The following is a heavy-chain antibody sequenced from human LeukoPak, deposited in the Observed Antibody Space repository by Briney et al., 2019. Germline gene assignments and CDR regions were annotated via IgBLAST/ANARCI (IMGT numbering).Heavy chain of an antibody. Sequence: PSETLSLTCAVYGGSFSGYYWSWIRQPPGKGLEWIGEINHSGSTNYNPSLKSRVTISVDTSKNQFSLKLSSVTAADTAVYYCAREMGYYDFWSGSGPIAFDIWGQGTMVTVSS. V-gene: IGHV4-34*01. CDR2: INHSGST. CDR1: GGSFSGYY. J-gene: IGHJ3*02. D-gene: IGHD3-3*01. CDR3: AREMGYYDFWSGSGPIAFDI.